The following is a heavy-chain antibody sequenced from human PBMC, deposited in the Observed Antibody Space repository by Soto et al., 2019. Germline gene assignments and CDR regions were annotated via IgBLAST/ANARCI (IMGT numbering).Heavy chain of an antibody. V-gene: IGHV1-69*01. CDR1: GGTFSSYA. D-gene: IGHD3-22*01. J-gene: IGHJ3*02. CDR3: ARVGYYYDSSGAYDAFDI. CDR2: IIPSFGTA. Sequence: QVQLVQSGAEVKKPGSSVKVSCKASGGTFSSYAISWVRQAPGQGLEWMGGIIPSFGTANYAQKFQGRVTITADESTSTAYMELSSLRSEDTAVYYCARVGYYYDSSGAYDAFDIWGQGTMVTVSS.